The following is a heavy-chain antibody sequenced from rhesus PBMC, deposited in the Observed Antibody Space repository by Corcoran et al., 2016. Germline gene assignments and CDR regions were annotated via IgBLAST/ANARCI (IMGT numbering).Heavy chain of an antibody. D-gene: IGHD6-31*01. CDR3: ARDWNSSGLNV. CDR1: GGSISSSNW. J-gene: IGHJ5-2*02. Sequence: QVQLQESGPGLVKPSETLSLTCAVSGGSISSSNWWSWIRQPPGKGLGWSGDISGRSVNTYYTPSPKSRVTISKDTSKNQFSLKLSSVTAADAAVYYCARDWNSSGLNVWGRGVLVTVSS. V-gene: IGHV4S19*01. CDR2: ISGRSVNT.